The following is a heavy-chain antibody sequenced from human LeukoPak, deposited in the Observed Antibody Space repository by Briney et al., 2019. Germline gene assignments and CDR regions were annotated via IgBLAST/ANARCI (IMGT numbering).Heavy chain of an antibody. Sequence: GASVKVSCKAFGYTFTSYYMHWVRQAPGQGLEWMGIINPSGGSTSYAQKFQGRVTMTRDTSTSTVYMELSSLRSEDTAVYYCARDRYSYGYIDYWGQGTLVTVSS. D-gene: IGHD5-18*01. V-gene: IGHV1-46*01. CDR2: INPSGGST. CDR1: GYTFTSYY. CDR3: ARDRYSYGYIDY. J-gene: IGHJ4*02.